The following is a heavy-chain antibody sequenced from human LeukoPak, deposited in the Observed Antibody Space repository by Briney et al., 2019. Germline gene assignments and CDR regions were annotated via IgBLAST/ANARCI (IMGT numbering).Heavy chain of an antibody. CDR1: GYTFTGYH. CDR2: INPNSGGT. D-gene: IGHD3-9*01. V-gene: IGHV1-2*02. J-gene: IGHJ6*02. Sequence: ASVKVSCKASGYTFTGYHMHWVRQAPGQGLEWMGWINPNSGGTNYAQKFQGRVTMTRDTSISTAYMELSRLRSDDTAVYYCARALGKSLNVLRYFDWLPGPYGMDVWGQGTTVTVSS. CDR3: ARALGKSLNVLRYFDWLPGPYGMDV.